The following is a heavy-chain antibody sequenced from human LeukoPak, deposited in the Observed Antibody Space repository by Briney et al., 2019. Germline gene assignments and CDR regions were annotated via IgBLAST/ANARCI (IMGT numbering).Heavy chain of an antibody. Sequence: HPSETLSLTCTVSGGSLSGSNYYWGWIRQSPGKGLEWIGSIYYRGTTSYNPSLKGRVTISVDTSKNQFSLNLSSVTAADTAVYYCATYFDFWSGYPGYMDVWGNGTTVTVSS. CDR3: ATYFDFWSGYPGYMDV. D-gene: IGHD3-3*01. CDR1: GGSLSGSNYY. V-gene: IGHV4-39*01. J-gene: IGHJ6*03. CDR2: IYYRGTT.